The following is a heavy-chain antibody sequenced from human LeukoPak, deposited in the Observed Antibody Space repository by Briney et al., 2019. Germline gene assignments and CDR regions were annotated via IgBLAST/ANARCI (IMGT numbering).Heavy chain of an antibody. CDR3: ASVLGISAFDI. CDR2: IYYSGST. CDR1: AGSISSSSYY. D-gene: IGHD7-27*01. J-gene: IGHJ3*02. V-gene: IGHV4-39*01. Sequence: SETLSLTCTVSAGSISSSSYYWGWIRQPPGKGLEWIGTIYYSGSTYYNPSLKRRVTISVDTSKNQFSLKLSSVTAADTAVYYCASVLGISAFDIWGQGTMVTVSS.